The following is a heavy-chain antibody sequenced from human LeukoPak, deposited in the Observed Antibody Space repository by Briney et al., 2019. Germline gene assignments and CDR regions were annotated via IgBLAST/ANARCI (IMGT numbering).Heavy chain of an antibody. V-gene: IGHV4-59*08. CDR3: ARQESGPYHYMDV. CDR2: VYYSVST. D-gene: IGHD3-3*01. Sequence: SETLSLTCSVSGGSISSYYWTWIRQAPGKGLEWIGYVYYSVSTNYNPSLRSRVSISQDTSKNQVSLKLSSVTAADTAVYYCARQESGPYHYMDVWGKGTTVTVSS. CDR1: GGSISSYY. J-gene: IGHJ6*03.